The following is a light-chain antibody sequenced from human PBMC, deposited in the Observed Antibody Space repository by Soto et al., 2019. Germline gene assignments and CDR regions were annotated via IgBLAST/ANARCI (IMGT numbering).Light chain of an antibody. CDR3: QQSYSSP. CDR1: QHINNY. J-gene: IGKJ1*01. CDR2: GAS. V-gene: IGKV1-39*01. Sequence: DIQMTQSPSSLSASVGDRVIMTCRASQHINNYLNWYQHTSGEAPKLLITGASSLQKGVPSRFSGSGSGTDFTLTITNLQPEDFATYHCQQSYSSPFGQGTKV.